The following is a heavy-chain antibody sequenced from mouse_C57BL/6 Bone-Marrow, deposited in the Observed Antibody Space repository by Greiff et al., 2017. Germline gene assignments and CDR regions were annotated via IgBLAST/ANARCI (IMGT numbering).Heavy chain of an antibody. Sequence: VQLQQPGTELVKPGASVKLSCTASGYTFTSYWMHWVKQRPGQGLEWIGNINPSNGGTNYNEKFKSKATLAVDKSSSTAYMQLSSLKSEDSAVYYCARGVGDYAMDYWGQGTSVTVSS. J-gene: IGHJ4*01. CDR1: GYTFTSYW. V-gene: IGHV1-53*01. D-gene: IGHD3-3*01. CDR2: INPSNGGT. CDR3: ARGVGDYAMDY.